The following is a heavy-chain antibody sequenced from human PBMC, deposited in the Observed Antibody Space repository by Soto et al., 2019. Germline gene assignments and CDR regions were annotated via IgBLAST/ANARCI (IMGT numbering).Heavy chain of an antibody. CDR3: ARESYGSPPSFYYDGMVV. J-gene: IGHJ6*02. CDR2: VSHSGGT. V-gene: IGHV4-34*01. D-gene: IGHD4-17*01. Sequence: QVQLQQWGAGLLKPSETLSLSCDIYGGSFSDDYWSWIRQPPGKGLEWIGKVSHSGGTSYNPSLRSRGTVSADTSKNQYSLRLTSVAAADTAVYCCARESYGSPPSFYYDGMVVWGQGTTVTVSS. CDR1: GGSFSDDY.